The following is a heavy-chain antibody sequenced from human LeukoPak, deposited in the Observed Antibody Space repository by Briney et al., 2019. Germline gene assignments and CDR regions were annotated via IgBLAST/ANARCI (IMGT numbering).Heavy chain of an antibody. Sequence: SETLSLTCTVSGASVTDYYWSWIRQSPGKGLEWISYIHHSGNSDYNPSLRSRVTTSLDTSKNQFSLNLISVTAADTAVYYCARGVRRLCSSTSCSIYYFDYWGQGTLVTVSS. J-gene: IGHJ4*02. CDR2: IHHSGNS. D-gene: IGHD2-2*01. CDR3: ARGVRRLCSSTSCSIYYFDY. V-gene: IGHV4-59*02. CDR1: GASVTDYY.